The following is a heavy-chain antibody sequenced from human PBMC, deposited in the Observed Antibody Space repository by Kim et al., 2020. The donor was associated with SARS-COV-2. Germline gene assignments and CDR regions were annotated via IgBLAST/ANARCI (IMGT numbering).Heavy chain of an antibody. Sequence: ASVKVSCKAAGYTFTRYDINWVRQAPGQGFEWMGWMNPYSGNTGYAPKFQGRVSMISYTSISTAYMERSGLRFEETAFYYFGRGRFTRIFGVTIQSDG. CDR2: MNPYSGNT. D-gene: IGHD3-3*02. V-gene: IGHV1-8*01. CDR1: GYTFTRYD. CDR3: GRGRFTRIFGVTIQSDG. J-gene: IGHJ6*01.